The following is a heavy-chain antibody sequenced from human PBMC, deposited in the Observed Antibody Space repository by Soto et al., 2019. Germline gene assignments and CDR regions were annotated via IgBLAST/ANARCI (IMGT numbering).Heavy chain of an antibody. Sequence: GASVEVTCKASGYTFTSYAMYWLRQAPGQRLEWMGWINAGNGNIKYSQKFQGRVTLTRETSASTAYMELSSLRSEDTAVYYCARVKVRSGKEGVLPYDWGQGTLVTVS. CDR1: GYTFTSYA. V-gene: IGHV1-3*01. CDR3: ARVKVRSGKEGVLPYD. D-gene: IGHD2-8*01. J-gene: IGHJ4*02. CDR2: INAGNGNI.